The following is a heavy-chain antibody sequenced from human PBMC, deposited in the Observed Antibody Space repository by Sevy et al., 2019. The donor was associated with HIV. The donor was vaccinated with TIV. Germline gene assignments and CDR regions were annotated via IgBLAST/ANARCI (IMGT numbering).Heavy chain of an antibody. Sequence: GGSLRLSCAASGFAFSSSWMTWVRQAPGKGLEWVANIKQDGSEKYYVAFLKGRFSISRENGKNSLYLQMNSLRAEDTAVYYCARLCTGFIYYYYYGMDVWGQGTTVTVSS. D-gene: IGHD2-2*01. CDR3: ARLCTGFIYYYYYGMDV. CDR1: GFAFSSSW. J-gene: IGHJ6*02. V-gene: IGHV3-7*01. CDR2: IKQDGSEK.